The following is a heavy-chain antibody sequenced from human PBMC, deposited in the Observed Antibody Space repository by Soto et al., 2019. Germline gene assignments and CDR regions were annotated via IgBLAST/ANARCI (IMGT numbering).Heavy chain of an antibody. CDR1: GLTFSGYW. J-gene: IGHJ4*02. D-gene: IGHD2-8*02. CDR3: VTGYCSAGVCSRGY. Sequence: AGGSLRLSCEVSGLTFSGYWMTWVRQAPGKGLEWVANLNPEGSAKYYVDSVRGRFTISRDNAKQSLSLQMNSLRVEDTAVYYCVTGYCSAGVCSRGYWGQGTLVTVSS. V-gene: IGHV3-7*01. CDR2: LNPEGSAK.